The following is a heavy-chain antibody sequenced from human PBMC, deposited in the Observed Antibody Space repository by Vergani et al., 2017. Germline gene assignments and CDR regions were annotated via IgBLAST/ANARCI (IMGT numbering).Heavy chain of an antibody. CDR3: ARYNPWDY. V-gene: IGHV4-39*07. Sequence: QLQLQESGPGLVKPSGTLSLTCTVSGDSINSSYYFWGWLRQPPGKGLEWLGGIYYSGTPYYNPSLQSRVTISVDTSKNHFSLKLSSVTAADTAVYYCARYNPWDYWGQGTLVTVSS. CDR1: GDSINSSYYF. CDR2: IYYSGTP. J-gene: IGHJ4*02. D-gene: IGHD1-1*01.